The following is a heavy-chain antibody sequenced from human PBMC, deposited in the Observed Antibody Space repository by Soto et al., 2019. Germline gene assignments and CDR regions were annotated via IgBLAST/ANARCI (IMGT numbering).Heavy chain of an antibody. CDR3: ARDRDCSGGSCYGIHFDY. Sequence: SVKVSCKASGGTFSSYAISWVRQAPGQGLEWMGGIIPIFGTANYAQKFQGRVTITADESTSTAYMELSSLRSEDTAVYYCARDRDCSGGSCYGIHFDYWGQGTLVTVSS. D-gene: IGHD2-15*01. CDR2: IIPIFGTA. V-gene: IGHV1-69*13. J-gene: IGHJ4*02. CDR1: GGTFSSYA.